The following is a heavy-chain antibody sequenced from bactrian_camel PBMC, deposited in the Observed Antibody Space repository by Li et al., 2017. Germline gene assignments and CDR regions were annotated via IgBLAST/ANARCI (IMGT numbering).Heavy chain of an antibody. V-gene: IGHV3-3*01. Sequence: QVQLVESGGGSVQAGGSLRLSCAASKDTDTYNCMGWFRQAPGKEREGVAVILSGGGTPAYAASVKDRLTISQDNTEHTLYLQMNSLKPEDTAMYYCAARGPYCYTKLSVRDFTYWGQGTQVTVS. CDR1: KDTDTYNC. CDR3: AARGPYCYTKLSVRDFTY. CDR2: ILSGGGTP. J-gene: IGHJ6*01. D-gene: IGHD2*01.